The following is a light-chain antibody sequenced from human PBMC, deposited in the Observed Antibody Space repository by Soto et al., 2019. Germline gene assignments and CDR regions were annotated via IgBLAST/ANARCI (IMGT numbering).Light chain of an antibody. CDR1: SSDVGGYNY. V-gene: IGLV2-8*01. Sequence: QSALTQPPSVSGSPGQSVTISCTGTSSDVGGYNYVSCYQQYPGRAPKLMIYDVTKRPSGVPDRFSGSKSGNTASLTVSGLQAEDEADYYCSSYAASNSFYFVFGGGTKLTVL. J-gene: IGLJ3*02. CDR2: DVT. CDR3: SSYAASNSFYFV.